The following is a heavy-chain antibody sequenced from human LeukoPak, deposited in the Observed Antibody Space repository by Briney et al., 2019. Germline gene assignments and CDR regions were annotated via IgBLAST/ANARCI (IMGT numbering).Heavy chain of an antibody. J-gene: IGHJ4*02. CDR3: ARVQRITIFGVVTKNQYYFDY. Sequence: GASVKVSCKASGYTFTGYYMHWVRQAPGQGLEWMGWINPNSGGTNYAQKFQGRVTMTRDTSISTAYMELSRLRSDDTAVYYCARVQRITIFGVVTKNQYYFDYWGQGTLVTVSS. V-gene: IGHV1-2*02. CDR1: GYTFTGYY. CDR2: INPNSGGT. D-gene: IGHD3-3*01.